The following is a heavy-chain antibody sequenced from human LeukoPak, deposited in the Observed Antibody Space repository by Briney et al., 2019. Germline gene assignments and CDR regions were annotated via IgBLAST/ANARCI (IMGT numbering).Heavy chain of an antibody. CDR2: IYSGGST. V-gene: IGHV3-53*01. D-gene: IGHD6-13*01. CDR1: GFTVSSNY. J-gene: IGHJ4*02. CDR3: ARVDIAAAGPLDY. Sequence: GGSLRLSCAASGFTVSSNYMSWVRQAPGKGLEWVSIIYSGGSTFYADSVKGRFTISRDNSKNTLYLQMNSLRAEDTAVYYCARVDIAAAGPLDYWGQGTLVTVSS.